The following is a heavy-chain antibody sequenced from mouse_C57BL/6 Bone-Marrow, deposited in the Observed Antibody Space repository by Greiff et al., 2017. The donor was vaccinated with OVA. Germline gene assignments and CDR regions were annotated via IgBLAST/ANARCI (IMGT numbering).Heavy chain of an antibody. CDR1: GFTFSNYW. J-gene: IGHJ1*03. Sequence: EVQGVESGGGLVQPGGSMKLSCVASGFTFSNYWMNWVRQSPEKGLEWVAQIRLKSDNYATPYAESVKGRFTISRDDSKSSVYLQMKNLRAEDTGIYYCTDRGYGSRRGYWYCDVWGTGTTVTVSS. CDR3: TDRGYGSRRGYWYCDV. D-gene: IGHD1-1*01. CDR2: IRLKSDNYAT. V-gene: IGHV6-3*01.